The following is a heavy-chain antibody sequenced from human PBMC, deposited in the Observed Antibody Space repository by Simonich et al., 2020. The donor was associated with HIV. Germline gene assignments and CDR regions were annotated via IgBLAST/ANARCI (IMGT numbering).Heavy chain of an antibody. CDR1: GFTFSSYA. CDR2: LSYDGSNK. J-gene: IGHJ4*02. V-gene: IGHV3-30*07. CDR3: ASGGSISSVWADDY. D-gene: IGHD3-16*01. Sequence: QVQLVESGGGVVQPGRSLRLSCAASGFTFSSYAMHWVRQAPGKGLECVAVLSYDGSNKYYADSVKGRFTISRDTSKNTLYLQMNSLRAEDTAVYYCASGGSISSVWADDYWGQGTLVTVSS.